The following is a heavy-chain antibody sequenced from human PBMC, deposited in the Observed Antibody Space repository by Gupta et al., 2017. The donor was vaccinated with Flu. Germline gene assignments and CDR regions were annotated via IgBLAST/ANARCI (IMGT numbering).Heavy chain of an antibody. CDR3: AREYSGSYWLDY. Sequence: WIRQPPGKGLEWIGTIYYSGSTYYNPSLGSRVTISVDTSKNQFSLKLSSVTAADTAVYYCAREYSGSYWLDYWGQGTLVTVSP. V-gene: IGHV4-39*02. D-gene: IGHD1-26*01. J-gene: IGHJ4*02. CDR2: IYYSGST.